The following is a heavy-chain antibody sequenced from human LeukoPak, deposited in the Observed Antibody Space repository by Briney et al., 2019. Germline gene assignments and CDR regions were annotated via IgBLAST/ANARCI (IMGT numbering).Heavy chain of an antibody. CDR2: INHSGST. CDR3: AREARYYYYYMDV. V-gene: IGHV4-34*01. J-gene: IGHJ6*03. D-gene: IGHD6-6*01. Sequence: SETLSLTCAVYGGSFSGYYWSWIRQPPGKGLEWIGEINHSGSTNYNPSLKSRVTISVDTSKNQFSLKLSSVTAADTAVYYCAREARYYYYYMDVWGKGTTVTISS. CDR1: GGSFSGYY.